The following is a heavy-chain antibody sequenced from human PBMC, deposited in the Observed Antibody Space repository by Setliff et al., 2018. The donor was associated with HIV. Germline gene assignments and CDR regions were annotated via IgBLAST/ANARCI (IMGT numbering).Heavy chain of an antibody. CDR2: INGYNTNT. V-gene: IGHV1-18*01. Sequence: GASVKVSCKSSGGTLSSYAISWVRQAPGQGLEWMGWIGLEYMGWINGYNTNTRYAQKFQGRVTVTRDTPISTAYMEIKKLTSDDTAVYYCARDNRTGYSGGWPLDYWGQGTVVTVSS. CDR3: ARDNRTGYSGGWPLDY. CDR1: GGTLSSYA. D-gene: IGHD5-12*01. J-gene: IGHJ4*02.